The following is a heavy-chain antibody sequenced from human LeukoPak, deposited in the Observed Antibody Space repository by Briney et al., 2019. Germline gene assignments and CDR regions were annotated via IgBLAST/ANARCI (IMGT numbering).Heavy chain of an antibody. D-gene: IGHD3-3*01. V-gene: IGHV1-18*01. J-gene: IGHJ4*02. CDR1: GYTFISFG. CDR2: ISAYNGNT. CDR3: AKDPRPDFWSGYSHY. Sequence: ASVNVSCKASGYTFISFGISWVRQAPGQGLEWMGWISAYNGNTNYAQKLQGRVTITADESTNTAYMELSSLRSEDTAVYYCAKDPRPDFWSGYSHYWGQGTLVTVPS.